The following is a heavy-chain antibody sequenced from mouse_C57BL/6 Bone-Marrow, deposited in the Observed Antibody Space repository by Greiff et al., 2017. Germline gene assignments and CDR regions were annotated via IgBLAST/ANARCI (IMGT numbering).Heavy chain of an antibody. Sequence: QVHVKQSGAELARPGASVQLSCKASGYTFTSYGISWVKQRTGQGLEWIGEIYPRSGNTYYNEKFKGKATLTADKSSSTAYMELRSLTSEDSAVYFCAREGNYYSYYAMDYWGQGTSVTVSS. D-gene: IGHD2-1*01. V-gene: IGHV1-81*01. CDR1: GYTFTSYG. J-gene: IGHJ4*01. CDR3: AREGNYYSYYAMDY. CDR2: IYPRSGNT.